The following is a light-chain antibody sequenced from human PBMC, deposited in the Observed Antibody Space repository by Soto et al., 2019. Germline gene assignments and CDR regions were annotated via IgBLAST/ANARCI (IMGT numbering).Light chain of an antibody. V-gene: IGKV1-5*03. Sequence: DIQMTQSPSTLSASVGDRVTITCRASQSISSWLAWYQQKPGKAPKLLIYTASSLESGVPSRFSGSGSGTECTLTISSLQPDDFATYYCQQYNSYSWTFGQGTKVEIK. CDR1: QSISSW. J-gene: IGKJ1*01. CDR3: QQYNSYSWT. CDR2: TAS.